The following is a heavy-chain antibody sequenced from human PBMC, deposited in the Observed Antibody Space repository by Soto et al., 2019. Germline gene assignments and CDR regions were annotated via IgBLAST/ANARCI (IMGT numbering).Heavy chain of an antibody. CDR1: RITFGVYA. J-gene: IGHJ4*02. V-gene: IGHV3-23*01. D-gene: IGHD3-16*01. CDR3: AKVCNDYTSNNLDY. Sequence: CLSLSCPAARITFGVYAMSWVRPAPKKGLDWVSSISASGDRTHYADSGKGRFTISRDNSKNTLYLHVSRLGAEHTALYYCAKVCNDYTSNNLDYRGQRNMLTVSS. CDR2: ISASGDRT.